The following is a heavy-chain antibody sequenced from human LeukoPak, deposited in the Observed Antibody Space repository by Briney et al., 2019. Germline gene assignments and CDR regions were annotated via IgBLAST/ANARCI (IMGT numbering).Heavy chain of an antibody. Sequence: VASVKVSCKASGYTFTSFYMHWVRQAPGQGLEWMGGINPSGGSTNYAQKFQGRVTMTRDKSASTVYMELSSLKSEDTAVYYCAREMAGVDWGQGTLVTVSS. CDR1: GYTFTSFY. D-gene: IGHD6-19*01. CDR2: INPSGGST. V-gene: IGHV1-46*01. CDR3: AREMAGVD. J-gene: IGHJ4*02.